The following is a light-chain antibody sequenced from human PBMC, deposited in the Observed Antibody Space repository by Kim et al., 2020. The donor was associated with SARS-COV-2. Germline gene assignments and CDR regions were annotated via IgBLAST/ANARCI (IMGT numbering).Light chain of an antibody. Sequence: DIQLTQSPSFLSASVGDRVTITCRASQAISTYLAWYQQKPGKAPKLLIYTASSLHSGVPSRFSGSGSGTDFTLTISSLQPEDFATYYCQQLNRYPPYTFGQGTKLEI. CDR2: TAS. CDR1: QAISTY. V-gene: IGKV1-9*01. CDR3: QQLNRYPPYT. J-gene: IGKJ2*01.